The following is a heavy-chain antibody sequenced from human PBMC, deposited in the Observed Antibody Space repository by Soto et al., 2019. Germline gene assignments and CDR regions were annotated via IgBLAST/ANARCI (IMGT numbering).Heavy chain of an antibody. D-gene: IGHD5-18*01. CDR3: ARGEDTAMVEYYYYMAV. CDR2: IYYSGST. Sequence: SETLSLTCPVSGGSISSYYWSWIRQPPGKGLEWIWYIYYSGSTDYNPSLKSRVTISVDTSKNQFSLKLSSVTAADTAVYYCARGEDTAMVEYYYYMAVWGKGTTVTVSS. J-gene: IGHJ6*03. CDR1: GGSISSYY. V-gene: IGHV4-59*01.